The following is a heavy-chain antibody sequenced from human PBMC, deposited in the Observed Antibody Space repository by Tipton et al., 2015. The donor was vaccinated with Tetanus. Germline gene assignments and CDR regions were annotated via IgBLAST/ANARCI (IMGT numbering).Heavy chain of an antibody. CDR2: ISYSGIT. CDR1: GDSISRSSSY. V-gene: IGHV4-39*02. D-gene: IGHD6-25*01. Sequence: TLSLTCTVSGDSISRSSSYWGWIRQPPGRRLEWIGSISYSGITYYNPSLKSRVTMSGDTSTNHFSLKLSSVTAADTAVYYCARMQRYGTDVWGQGTTVTVSS. CDR3: ARMQRYGTDV. J-gene: IGHJ6*02.